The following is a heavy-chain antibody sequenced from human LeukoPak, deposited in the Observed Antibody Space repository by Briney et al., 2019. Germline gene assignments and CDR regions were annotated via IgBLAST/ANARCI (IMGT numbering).Heavy chain of an antibody. CDR2: ISWNSGSI. V-gene: IGHV3-9*01. CDR3: AKDFGELLPLYYFDY. CDR1: GFTFSSYW. D-gene: IGHD1-26*01. Sequence: SLRLSCAASGFTFSSYWMHWVRQAPGKGLEWVSGISWNSGSIGYADSVKGRFTISRDNAKNSLYLQMNSLRAEDTALYYCAKDFGELLPLYYFDYWGQGTLVTVSS. J-gene: IGHJ4*02.